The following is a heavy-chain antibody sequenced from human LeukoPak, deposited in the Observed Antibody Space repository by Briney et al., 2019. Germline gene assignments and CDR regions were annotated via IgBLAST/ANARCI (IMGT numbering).Heavy chain of an antibody. J-gene: IGHJ3*02. CDR1: GGSISSGSYY. V-gene: IGHV4-39*07. CDR2: IYYSGST. CDR3: ARDRDVEMATINHDAFDI. Sequence: SETLSLTCTVSGGSISSGSYYWSWIRQPPGKGLEWIGSIYYSGSTYYNPSLKSRVTISVDTSKNQFSLKLSSVTAADTAVYYCARDRDVEMATINHDAFDIWGQGTMVTVSS. D-gene: IGHD5-24*01.